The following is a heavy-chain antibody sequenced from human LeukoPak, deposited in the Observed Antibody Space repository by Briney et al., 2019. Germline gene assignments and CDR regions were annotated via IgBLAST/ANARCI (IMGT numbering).Heavy chain of an antibody. V-gene: IGHV4-61*02. CDR3: ARLGYHLLYAYYYYYMDV. J-gene: IGHJ6*03. CDR1: GGSISSGSYY. Sequence: SQTLSLTCTVSGGSISSGSYYWSWIRQPAGKGLEWIARIYTSGSTNYNPSLKSRVTISVDTSKNQFSLKLTSVTAADTAVYYCARLGYHLLYAYYYYYMDVWGKGTTVTVSS. CDR2: IYTSGST. D-gene: IGHD3-16*01.